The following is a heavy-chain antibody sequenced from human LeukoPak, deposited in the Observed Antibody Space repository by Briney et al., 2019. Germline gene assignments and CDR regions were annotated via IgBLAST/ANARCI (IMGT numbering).Heavy chain of an antibody. D-gene: IGHD1-7*01. CDR1: GLTFNSYW. J-gene: IGHJ5*02. Sequence: GGSLRLSCAASGLTFNSYWMHWVRQVAGKGLVWVARINGDASNTTYADSVKGRFTISRDNAKNSLYLQMNGLRADDTAAYYCARGATDTTRWFDPWGQGTLVTVSS. CDR2: INGDASNT. CDR3: ARGATDTTRWFDP. V-gene: IGHV3-74*03.